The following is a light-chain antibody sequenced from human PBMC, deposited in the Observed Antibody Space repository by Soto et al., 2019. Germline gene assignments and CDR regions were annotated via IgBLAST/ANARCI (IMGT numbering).Light chain of an antibody. V-gene: IGKV3-15*01. Sequence: EIVMTQSPATLSVSPGERATLSCRASQSVSSNLAWYQQKPGQAPRLLIYRASTRATGIPARFSGSGSGTEFTLTISSLQSEDFAVYYCQHYNNWPPWTFGQGTKVEIE. CDR1: QSVSSN. J-gene: IGKJ1*01. CDR3: QHYNNWPPWT. CDR2: RAS.